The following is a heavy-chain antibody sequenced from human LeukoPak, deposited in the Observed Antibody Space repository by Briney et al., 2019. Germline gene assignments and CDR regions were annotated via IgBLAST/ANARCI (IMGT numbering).Heavy chain of an antibody. Sequence: GGSLRLSCAASGFTFSSYSMNWVRQAPGKGLEWVSSISSSSSYIYYADSVKGRFTISRDNAKNSLYLQMNSLRAEDMAVYHRARGRGYSGYDSFDYWGQGTLVTVSS. V-gene: IGHV3-21*01. CDR1: GFTFSSYS. J-gene: IGHJ4*02. CDR2: ISSSSSYI. CDR3: ARGRGYSGYDSFDY. D-gene: IGHD5-12*01.